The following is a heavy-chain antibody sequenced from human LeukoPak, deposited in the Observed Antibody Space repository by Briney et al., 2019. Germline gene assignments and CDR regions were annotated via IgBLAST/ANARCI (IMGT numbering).Heavy chain of an antibody. Sequence: GRSLRLSCAASGFTFSTHYMNWVRQAPGKGLEWVSYISTSSTTTYNADSVKGRFTISRDNAKNSLYLQMNSLRAEDTAVYYCAKETLDIWGQGTMVTVSS. J-gene: IGHJ3*02. V-gene: IGHV3-48*04. CDR2: ISTSSTTT. CDR3: AKETLDI. CDR1: GFTFSTHY.